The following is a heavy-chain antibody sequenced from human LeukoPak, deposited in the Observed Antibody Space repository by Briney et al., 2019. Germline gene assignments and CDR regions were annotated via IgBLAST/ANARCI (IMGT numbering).Heavy chain of an antibody. CDR2: IRYDGSNK. Sequence: GGSLRLSCAASGFTFSSYGMHWVRQAPGKGLEWVAFIRYDGSNKYYADSVKGRFTISRDNSKNTLYLQMNSLRPEDTAVYYCAKSQDLSDYWGRGTLVTVSS. D-gene: IGHD3-3*02. CDR3: AKSQDLSDY. J-gene: IGHJ4*02. CDR1: GFTFSSYG. V-gene: IGHV3-30*02.